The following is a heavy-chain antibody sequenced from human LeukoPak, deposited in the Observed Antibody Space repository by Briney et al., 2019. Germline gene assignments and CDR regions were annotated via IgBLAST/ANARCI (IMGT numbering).Heavy chain of an antibody. D-gene: IGHD3-16*01. J-gene: IGHJ4*02. CDR2: ISNSGSTI. V-gene: IGHV3-11*01. CDR3: ARQFGGGPSDS. CDR1: GFTFTDYY. Sequence: PGGSLRLSCAASGFTFTDYYVNWIRQAPGKGLEWVSYISNSGSTIYCADSVRGRFTISRDNAKNSLYLQMNSLRAEDTAVYYCARQFGGGPSDSWGQGTLVTVSS.